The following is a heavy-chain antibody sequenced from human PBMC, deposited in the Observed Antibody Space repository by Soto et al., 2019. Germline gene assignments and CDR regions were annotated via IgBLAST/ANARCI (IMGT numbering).Heavy chain of an antibody. D-gene: IGHD3-10*01. CDR2: IWYDGSNK. Sequence: QVQLVESGGGVVQPGRSLRLSCAASGFTFSSYGMHWVRQAPGKGLEWVAVIWYDGSNKYYADSVKGRFTLSRDNSKNTLYLQMNSLRAEDTAVYYCARVFLGAFDRLAFDIWGQGTMVTVSS. J-gene: IGHJ3*02. V-gene: IGHV3-33*01. CDR1: GFTFSSYG. CDR3: ARVFLGAFDRLAFDI.